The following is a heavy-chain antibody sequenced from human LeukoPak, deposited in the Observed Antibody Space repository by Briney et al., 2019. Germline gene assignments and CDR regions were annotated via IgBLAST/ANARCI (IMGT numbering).Heavy chain of an antibody. D-gene: IGHD6-13*01. CDR2: INPNSGGT. CDR3: ARDTSKVGGDSSSWYY. CDR1: GYTFTGYY. V-gene: IGHV1-2*02. J-gene: IGHJ4*02. Sequence: GASVKVSCKASGYTFTGYYMHWVRQAPGQGLEWMGWINPNSGGTNYAQKFQGRVTMTRDTSISTAYMELSRLRSDDTAVYYCARDTSKVGGDSSSWYYWGQGTLVTVSS.